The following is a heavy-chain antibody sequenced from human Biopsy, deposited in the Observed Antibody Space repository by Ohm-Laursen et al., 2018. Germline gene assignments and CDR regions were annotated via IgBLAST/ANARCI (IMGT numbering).Heavy chain of an antibody. V-gene: IGHV4-59*08. Sequence: SETLSLTCAVSGGSIRSFYWTWLGQPPGKGPEWLGDISDSGSTNYKPSLKSRVIISVDTSKNHFSLNLSSMTAADTAVYYCARRGSGGRSFDHWGQGTLVTVSS. CDR1: GGSIRSFY. D-gene: IGHD2-15*01. CDR2: ISDSGST. CDR3: ARRGSGGRSFDH. J-gene: IGHJ4*02.